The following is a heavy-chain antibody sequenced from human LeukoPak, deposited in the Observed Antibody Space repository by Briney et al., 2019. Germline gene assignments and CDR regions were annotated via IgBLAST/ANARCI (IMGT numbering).Heavy chain of an antibody. CDR2: IYHSGST. D-gene: IGHD3-16*01. CDR3: ARDGKDPTWGYDY. Sequence: SETLSLTCAVSGYSISSGYYWGWIRQPPGKGLEWIGSIYHSGSTYYNPSLKSRVTISVDTSKNQFSLKLSSVTAADTAVYYCARDGKDPTWGYDYWGQGTLVTVSS. CDR1: GYSISSGYY. J-gene: IGHJ4*02. V-gene: IGHV4-38-2*02.